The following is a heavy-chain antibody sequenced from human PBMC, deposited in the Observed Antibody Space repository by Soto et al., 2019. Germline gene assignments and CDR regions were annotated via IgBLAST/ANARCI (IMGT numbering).Heavy chain of an antibody. Sequence: ASVKVSCKASGYTFTSYGISWVRQALGQGLEWMGWISAYNGNTNYAQKLQGRVTMTTDTSTSTAYMELRSLRSDDTAVYYCARDGVGATRGYYFDYWGQGTLVTVSS. CDR1: GYTFTSYG. CDR3: ARDGVGATRGYYFDY. J-gene: IGHJ4*02. D-gene: IGHD1-26*01. CDR2: ISAYNGNT. V-gene: IGHV1-18*01.